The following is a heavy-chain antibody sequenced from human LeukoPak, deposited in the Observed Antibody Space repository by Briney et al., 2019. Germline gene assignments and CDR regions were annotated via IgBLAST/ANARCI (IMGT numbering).Heavy chain of an antibody. Sequence: PGGSLRLSCAASGFTFSSYAMSWVRQAPGKGLEWVSAISGSGGSTYYADSVKGRFTISRDNSKNTLYLQMNSLRAEDTAVYYCARGYCSSTSCHRAFDYWGQGTLVTVSS. CDR2: ISGSGGST. CDR1: GFTFSSYA. D-gene: IGHD2-2*01. CDR3: ARGYCSSTSCHRAFDY. V-gene: IGHV3-23*01. J-gene: IGHJ4*02.